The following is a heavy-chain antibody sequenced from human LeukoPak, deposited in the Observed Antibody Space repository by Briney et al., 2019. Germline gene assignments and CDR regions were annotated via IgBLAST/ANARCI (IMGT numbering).Heavy chain of an antibody. Sequence: GGSLRLSCAASGFTFSSYWMSWVRQAPGKGLEWVANIKQDGREKYYVDSVKGRFTISRDNAKNSLYLQMNSLRAEDTAVYYCARYLSYYYDSSGYYYSLLFDYWGQGTLVTVSS. CDR3: ARYLSYYYDSSGYYYSLLFDY. J-gene: IGHJ4*02. CDR1: GFTFSSYW. CDR2: IKQDGREK. V-gene: IGHV3-7*01. D-gene: IGHD3-22*01.